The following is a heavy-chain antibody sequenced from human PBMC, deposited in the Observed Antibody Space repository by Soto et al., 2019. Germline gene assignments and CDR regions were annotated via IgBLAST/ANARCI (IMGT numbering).Heavy chain of an antibody. CDR2: IVVGSGHI. J-gene: IGHJ4*02. D-gene: IGHD6-13*01. V-gene: IGHV1-58*02. CDR1: GFTFINSA. Sequence: ASVKVSCKASGFTFINSAIQWVRQARGQRLEWMGWIVVGSGHINYAQKFQERLSITRDMSTSTAYMELSSLTLEDTAVYYCARDIEPPGLFFDYWGQGTLVTVSS. CDR3: ARDIEPPGLFFDY.